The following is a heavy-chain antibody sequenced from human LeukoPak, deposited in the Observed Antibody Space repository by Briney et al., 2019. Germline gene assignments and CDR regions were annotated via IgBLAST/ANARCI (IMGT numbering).Heavy chain of an antibody. D-gene: IGHD3-16*02. CDR3: ARRGYDYVWGSYRNPPFFDY. J-gene: IGHJ4*02. Sequence: SETLSLTCTVSGCSISSSTYYWGWIRQPPGKGLEWIGEINHSGSTNYNPSLKSRVTISVDPSNNQFSLQLRSVTAADTAVYYWARRGYDYVWGSYRNPPFFDYWGQGTLVTVSS. V-gene: IGHV4-39*07. CDR1: GCSISSSTYY. CDR2: INHSGST.